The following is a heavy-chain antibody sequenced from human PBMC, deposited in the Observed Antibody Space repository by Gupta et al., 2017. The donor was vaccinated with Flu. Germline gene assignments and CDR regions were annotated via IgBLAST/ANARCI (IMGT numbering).Heavy chain of an antibody. CDR2: IYYSGTN. CDR1: SSY. V-gene: IGHV4-59*01. J-gene: IGHJ4*02. D-gene: IGHD2-21*01. Sequence: SSYCAWIRQPVWKGLELIGNIYYSGTNNYHPPLKSRVAISIDTSKRKFSLKLTSVTNADTDVYYCARAIPAGLASLDVWGQGTLVTVSS. CDR3: ARAIPAGLASLDV.